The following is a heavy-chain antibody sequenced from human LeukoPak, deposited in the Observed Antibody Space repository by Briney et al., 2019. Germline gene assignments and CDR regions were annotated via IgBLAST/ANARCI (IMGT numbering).Heavy chain of an antibody. Sequence: ASVKVSCKASGYTFTSYDINWVRQAPGQGLEWMGWINPNSGGTNYAQKFQGRVTMTRDTSISTAYMELSRLRSDDTAVYYCARGGSSGYYFDAFDIWGQGTMVTVSS. CDR1: GYTFTSYD. V-gene: IGHV1-2*02. CDR2: INPNSGGT. CDR3: ARGGSSGYYFDAFDI. J-gene: IGHJ3*02. D-gene: IGHD3-22*01.